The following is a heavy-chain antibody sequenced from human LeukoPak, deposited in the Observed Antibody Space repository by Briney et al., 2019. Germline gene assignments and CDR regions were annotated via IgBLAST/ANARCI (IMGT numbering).Heavy chain of an antibody. CDR2: ISAYNGDT. D-gene: IGHD2-8*01. Sequence: ASVKVSCKASGYTFTNYGITWVGQAPGQGLEWMGWISAYNGDTNYAQKLQGRVTMTTDTSTSTAYMELRSLRSDDTAMYYCAREFASTVLMVTGFDPWGQGTLVSVSS. CDR3: AREFASTVLMVTGFDP. J-gene: IGHJ5*02. CDR1: GYTFTNYG. V-gene: IGHV1-18*01.